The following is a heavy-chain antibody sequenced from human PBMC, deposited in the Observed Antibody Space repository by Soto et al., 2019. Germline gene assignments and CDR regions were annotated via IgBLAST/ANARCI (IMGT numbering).Heavy chain of an antibody. V-gene: IGHV1-46*01. D-gene: IGHD1-26*01. CDR2: INPRDENT. J-gene: IGHJ4*02. CDR3: GRDTRGWEFGSNFDF. CDR1: GYSFTDYY. Sequence: ASVKVSCKTSGYSFTDYYMHWLRQAPGQGLEWIGIINPRDENTHYAQRFRGRVTMTRDTSTTTLYMELSSLGSEDTAVYYCGRDTRGWEFGSNFDFWGQGSLVTVSS.